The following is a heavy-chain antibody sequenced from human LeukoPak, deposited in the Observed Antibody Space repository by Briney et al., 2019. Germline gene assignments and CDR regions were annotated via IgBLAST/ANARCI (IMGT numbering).Heavy chain of an antibody. D-gene: IGHD1-26*01. CDR2: IYYSGST. V-gene: IGHV4-39*01. Sequence: KGSETLSLTCTVSGGSIGSSSYYWGWIRQPPGKGLEWIGSIYYSGSTYYNPSLKSRVTISVDTSKNQFSLKLSSVTAADTAVYYCARHGAYTGSYYIDYWGQGTLVTVSS. CDR3: ARHGAYTGSYYIDY. CDR1: GGSIGSSSYY. J-gene: IGHJ4*02.